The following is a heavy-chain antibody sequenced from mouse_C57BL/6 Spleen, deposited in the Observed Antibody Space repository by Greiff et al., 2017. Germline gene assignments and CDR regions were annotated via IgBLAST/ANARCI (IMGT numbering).Heavy chain of an antibody. CDR2: IYPRSGNT. V-gene: IGHV1-81*01. CDR1: GYTFTSYG. CDR3: ARSYDYDSGFAD. J-gene: IGHJ3*01. Sequence: VQGVESGAELARPGASVKLSCTASGYTFTSYGISWVKQRTGQGLEWIGEIYPRSGNTYYNEKFKGKATLTADKSSSTAYMELRSLTSEASAVYFGARSYDYDSGFADWGQGTLVTVSA. D-gene: IGHD2-4*01.